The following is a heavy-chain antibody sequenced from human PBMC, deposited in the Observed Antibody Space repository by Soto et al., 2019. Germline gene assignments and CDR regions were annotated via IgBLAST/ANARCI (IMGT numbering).Heavy chain of an antibody. J-gene: IGHJ4*02. Sequence: QVQLQQWGAGLLKPSETLSLTCAVHGGSFSGYYWSWIRQPPGKGLEWIGEINHSGSTNYNPSLKSRVTISVDTSKNQFSLKLSSVTAADTAVYYCARGGAVTIFGVVTHQIDYWGQGTLVTVSS. D-gene: IGHD3-3*01. CDR2: INHSGST. CDR1: GGSFSGYY. CDR3: ARGGAVTIFGVVTHQIDY. V-gene: IGHV4-34*01.